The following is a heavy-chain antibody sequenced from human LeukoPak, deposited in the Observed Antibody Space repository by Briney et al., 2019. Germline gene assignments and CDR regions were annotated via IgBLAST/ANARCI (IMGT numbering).Heavy chain of an antibody. J-gene: IGHJ5*02. CDR2: IYHSGST. V-gene: IGHV4-38-2*02. CDR3: ASAELRFLEDWFDP. Sequence: SETLSLTCTVSGYSISSGYYWGWIRQPPGKGLEWIGSIYHSGSTYYNPSLKSRVTISVDTSKNQFSLKLSSVTAADTAVYYCASAELRFLEDWFDPWGQGTLVTVSS. CDR1: GYSISSGYY. D-gene: IGHD3-3*01.